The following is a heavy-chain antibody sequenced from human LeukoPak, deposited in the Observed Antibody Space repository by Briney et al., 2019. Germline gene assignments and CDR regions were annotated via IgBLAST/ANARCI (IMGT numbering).Heavy chain of an antibody. CDR2: IRGKAYGGAT. J-gene: IGHJ4*02. CDR3: ICLTDPFDY. V-gene: IGHV3-49*04. Sequence: GGSLRLSCTGSGFTFGAHSMAWVRQAPGKGPEWVGFIRGKAYGGATGYTASVKGRFTISRDDSKSIVYLQMNSLRTEDTAVYYCICLTDPFDYWGQGSLVTVSS. CDR1: GFTFGAHS.